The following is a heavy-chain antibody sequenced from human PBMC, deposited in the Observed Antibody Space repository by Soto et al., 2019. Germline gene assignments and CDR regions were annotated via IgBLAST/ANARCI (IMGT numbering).Heavy chain of an antibody. CDR2: IYHSGST. CDR1: GCSISGGGYS. Sequence: SETLSLTCAVSGCSISGGGYSWSWIRQPPGKGLEWIGYIYHSGSTYFNPSLKNRVTISIDRSKNQFSLNLSSVTAADTAVYYCARGMSGYLNYWGQGTLVTV. D-gene: IGHD3-3*01. V-gene: IGHV4-30-2*01. CDR3: ARGMSGYLNY. J-gene: IGHJ4*02.